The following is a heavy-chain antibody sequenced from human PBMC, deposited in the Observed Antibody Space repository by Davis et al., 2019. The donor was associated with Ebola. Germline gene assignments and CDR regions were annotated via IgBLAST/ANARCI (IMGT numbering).Heavy chain of an antibody. CDR2: ISSSGSTI. V-gene: IGHV3-48*04. J-gene: IGHJ6*02. D-gene: IGHD2-2*01. CDR1: GFTFSSYS. CDR3: ARDPGDIVVVPAAIGVNGMDV. Sequence: GESLKISCAASGFTFSSYSMNWVRQAPGKGLEWVSSISSSGSTIYYADSVKGRFTISRDNAKNSLYLQMNSLRAEDTAVYYCARDPGDIVVVPAAIGVNGMDVWGQGTTVTVSS.